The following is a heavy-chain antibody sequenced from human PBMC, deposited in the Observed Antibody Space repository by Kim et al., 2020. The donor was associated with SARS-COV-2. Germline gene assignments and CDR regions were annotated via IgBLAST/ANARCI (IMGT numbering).Heavy chain of an antibody. CDR3: ASEGLFDP. J-gene: IGHJ5*02. CDR1: GFTFSSYG. V-gene: IGHV3-30*03. CDR2: ISYDGSNK. Sequence: GGSLRLSCAASGFTFSSYGMHWVRQAPGKGLEWVAVISYDGSNKYYADSVKGRFTISRDNSKNTLYLQMNSLRAEDTAVYYCASEGLFDPWGQGTLVTVSS.